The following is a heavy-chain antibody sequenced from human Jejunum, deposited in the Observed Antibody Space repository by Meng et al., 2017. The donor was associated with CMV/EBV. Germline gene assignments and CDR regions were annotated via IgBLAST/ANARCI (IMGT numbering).Heavy chain of an antibody. D-gene: IGHD4-11*01. J-gene: IGHJ4*02. V-gene: IGHV3-30*02. CDR1: GFNFNDYG. Sequence: QGQLVESGGGVVQPGESLRLSCAASGFNFNDYGIQWVRQAPGKGLEWVAFIKYDGSNKYYADSVKGRFTISRDNSQNTVSLQMNGLRAEDTAVYYCAKYPNHRDYKQGGLDYWGQGTLVTVSS. CDR3: AKYPNHRDYKQGGLDY. CDR2: IKYDGSNK.